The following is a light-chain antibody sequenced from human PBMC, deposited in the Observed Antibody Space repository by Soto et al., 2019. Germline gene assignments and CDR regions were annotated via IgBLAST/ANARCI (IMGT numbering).Light chain of an antibody. V-gene: IGLV2-14*01. CDR2: DVS. J-gene: IGLJ1*01. Sequence: QSVLAQPASVSGSPGQSITISCTGTSSDVGGYNYVSWYQQHPGKAPKLMIYDVSNRPSGVSNRFSGSKSGNTASLTISGLQAEDEADYYCSSYTRSSFYVFGTGIRVTV. CDR1: SSDVGGYNY. CDR3: SSYTRSSFYV.